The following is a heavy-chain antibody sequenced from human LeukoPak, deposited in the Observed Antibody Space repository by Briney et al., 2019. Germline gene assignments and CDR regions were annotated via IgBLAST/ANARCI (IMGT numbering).Heavy chain of an antibody. CDR3: ARGPTRRYSGSYVPPPYFDY. V-gene: IGHV4-34*01. J-gene: IGHJ4*02. D-gene: IGHD1-26*01. CDR1: GGSFSGYY. CDR2: INHSGST. Sequence: SETLSLTCAVYGGSFSGYYWSWIRQPPGKGLEWIGEINHSGSTNYNPSLKSRVTISVDTSKNQFSLKLSSVTAADTAVYYCARGPTRRYSGSYVPPPYFDYWGQGTLVTVSS.